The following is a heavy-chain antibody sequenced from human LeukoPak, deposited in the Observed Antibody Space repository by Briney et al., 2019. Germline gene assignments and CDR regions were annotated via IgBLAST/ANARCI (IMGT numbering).Heavy chain of an antibody. CDR3: ARAQQWLGSYMDV. J-gene: IGHJ6*03. V-gene: IGHV3-48*03. Sequence: QSGGSLRLSCAASGFTFSSYEMNWVRQAPGKGLEWVSYISSSGSTIYYADSVKGRFTISRDNAKNSLYLQMNTLRAEDTAVYYCARAQQWLGSYMDVWGKGTTVTVSS. D-gene: IGHD6-19*01. CDR1: GFTFSSYE. CDR2: ISSSGSTI.